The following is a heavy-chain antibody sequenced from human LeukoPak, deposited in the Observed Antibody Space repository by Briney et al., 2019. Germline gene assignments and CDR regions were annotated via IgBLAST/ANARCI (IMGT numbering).Heavy chain of an antibody. Sequence: SETLSVTCTVSGGSISGYYWSWIRQPPGKGLEWIGYIYYSGSTNYNPSLKSRVTISVDTSKNQFSLKLSSVTAADTAVYYCPRRSAGATHFDYWGQGTLVTVSS. D-gene: IGHD1-26*01. CDR2: IYYSGST. J-gene: IGHJ4*02. CDR1: GGSISGYY. CDR3: PRRSAGATHFDY. V-gene: IGHV4-59*08.